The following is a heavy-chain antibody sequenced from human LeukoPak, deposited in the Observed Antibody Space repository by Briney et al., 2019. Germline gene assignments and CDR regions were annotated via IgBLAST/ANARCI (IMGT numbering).Heavy chain of an antibody. D-gene: IGHD5-24*01. CDR3: ARGAGYNYPYYFDY. V-gene: IGHV3-23*01. CDR2: ISRSAGST. CDR1: GFTFSSYW. Sequence: GGSLRLSCAASGFTFSSYWMSWVRQAPGKGLEWVSSISRSAGSTYYADSVKGRFTISRDNSKNTLYLQMNSLRAEDTAVYYCARGAGYNYPYYFDYWGQGTLVTVSS. J-gene: IGHJ4*02.